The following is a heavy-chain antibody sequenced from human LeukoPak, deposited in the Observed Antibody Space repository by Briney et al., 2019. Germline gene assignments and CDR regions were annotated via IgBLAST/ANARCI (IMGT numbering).Heavy chain of an antibody. Sequence: PGRSLRLSCAASGFTFSLYGMHWVRQAPGKGLDWVAVIWYDSSYIYYSDSVKGRFTISRDNSKNTMYLQMNSLRVEDTAVYYCAKYYRESSGASPLDYWGQGTRVTVSS. V-gene: IGHV3-33*06. CDR3: AKYYRESSGASPLDY. CDR1: GFTFSLYG. D-gene: IGHD3-22*01. J-gene: IGHJ4*02. CDR2: IWYDSSYI.